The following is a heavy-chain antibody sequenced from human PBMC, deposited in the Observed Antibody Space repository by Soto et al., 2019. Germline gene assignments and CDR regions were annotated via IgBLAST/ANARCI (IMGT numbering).Heavy chain of an antibody. D-gene: IGHD3-10*01. CDR3: VSSRAAIYGDAFDV. Sequence: VQLQESGPGLVKPSETLSLTCSVSGDSISSYFRNWIRQPPAKGLEWIGCVYDSGDTNYNPSLKSRVTISLSTSENGFSLRLTSVTSADTAVYYCVSSRAAIYGDAFDVWGKGTMVTVSS. V-gene: IGHV4-59*03. CDR2: VYDSGDT. CDR1: GDSISSYF. J-gene: IGHJ3*01.